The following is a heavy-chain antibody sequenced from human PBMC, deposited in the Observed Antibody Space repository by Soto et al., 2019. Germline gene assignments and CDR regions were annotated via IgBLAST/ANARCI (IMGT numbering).Heavy chain of an antibody. CDR1: GFTFSSYW. Sequence: PWGSLRLSCAASGFTFSSYWMSCVRQAPWKGLEWVANIKQDGSEKYYVDSVKGRFTISRDNAKNSLYLQMNSLRAEDTAVYYCARDAPGEYCSSTSCYTPDLGYWGQGTLVTVSS. J-gene: IGHJ4*02. CDR2: IKQDGSEK. CDR3: ARDAPGEYCSSTSCYTPDLGY. D-gene: IGHD2-2*02. V-gene: IGHV3-7*01.